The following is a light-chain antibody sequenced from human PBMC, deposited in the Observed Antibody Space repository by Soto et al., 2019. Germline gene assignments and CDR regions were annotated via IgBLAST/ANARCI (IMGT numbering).Light chain of an antibody. V-gene: IGLV1-40*01. J-gene: IGLJ3*02. CDR3: QSYDSSLSGSV. CDR2: GNS. CDR1: SSYIGAGYD. Sequence: QSVLTQPPSVSGAPGQRVIISCTGSSSYIGAGYDVHWYQQLPGTAPKLLIYGNSNRPSGVPDRFSGSKSGTSASLAITGLQAEDEADYYCQSYDSSLSGSVFGGGTKLTVL.